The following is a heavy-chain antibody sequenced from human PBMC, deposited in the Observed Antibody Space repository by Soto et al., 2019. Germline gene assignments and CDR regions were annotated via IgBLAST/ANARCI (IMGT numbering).Heavy chain of an antibody. D-gene: IGHD2-2*01. J-gene: IGHJ5*02. CDR1: GYTFTSYG. V-gene: IGHV1-18*01. CDR2: ISAYNGNT. CDR3: ARVSSEDIVVVPAAMPTITNWFDP. Sequence: ASVKVSCKASGYTFTSYGISWVRQAPGQGLEWMGWISAYNGNTNYAQKLQGRVTMTTDTSTSTAYMELRSLRSDDTAVYYCARVSSEDIVVVPAAMPTITNWFDPWGQGTLVTVSS.